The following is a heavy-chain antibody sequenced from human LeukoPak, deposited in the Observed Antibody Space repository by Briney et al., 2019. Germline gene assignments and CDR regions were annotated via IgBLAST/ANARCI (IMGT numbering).Heavy chain of an antibody. CDR3: ARDAYYYGSGSYPYMTFDY. CDR2: ISSSSSTI. Sequence: GGSLRLSCAASGFTFSSYSMNWVRQAPGKGLEWVSYISSSSSTIYYADSVKGRFTISRDNAKNSLYLQMNSLRAEDTAVYYCARDAYYYGSGSYPYMTFDYWGQGTLVTVSS. V-gene: IGHV3-48*01. CDR1: GFTFSSYS. J-gene: IGHJ4*02. D-gene: IGHD3-10*01.